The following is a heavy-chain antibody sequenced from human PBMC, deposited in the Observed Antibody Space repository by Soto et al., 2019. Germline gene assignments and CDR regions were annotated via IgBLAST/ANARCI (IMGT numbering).Heavy chain of an antibody. CDR1: GYTFTSYG. Sequence: QVQLAQSGAEVKKPGDTVKVSCKASGYTFTSYGISWVRQTPGHGLAWMGWISANNGDTNDAQMLQGRVSLTTDTSKSTAHMALRSLRSDDTDVFYGASERGATAVTHPEHPDYWGKGTLVTVSS. V-gene: IGHV1-18*01. J-gene: IGHJ4*02. CDR2: ISANNGDT. CDR3: ASERGATAVTHPEHPDY. D-gene: IGHD5-18*01.